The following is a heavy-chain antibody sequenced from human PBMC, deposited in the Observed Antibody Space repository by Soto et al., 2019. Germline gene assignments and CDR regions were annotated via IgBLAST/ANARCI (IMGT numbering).Heavy chain of an antibody. J-gene: IGHJ5*02. Sequence: PSETLSLTCAVSGGSISSGGYSWSWIRQPPGKGLEWIGYIYHSGSTYYNPSLKSRVTISVDRSKNQFSLKLSSVTAADTAVYYCARGMTTNNWFDPWGQGTLLTLSS. V-gene: IGHV4-30-2*01. CDR3: ARGMTTNNWFDP. CDR2: IYHSGST. D-gene: IGHD4-17*01. CDR1: GGSISSGGYS.